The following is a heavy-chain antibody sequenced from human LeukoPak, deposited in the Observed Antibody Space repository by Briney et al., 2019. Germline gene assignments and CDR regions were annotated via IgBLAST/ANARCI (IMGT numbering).Heavy chain of an antibody. CDR2: NDREDDK. CDR1: GFSLRNSGVG. J-gene: IGHJ4*02. Sequence: SGPTLLNPTQTLTLTCTFSGFSLRNSGVGVGWILQPPGKALEWLATNDREDDKRYSASLKSRLTVTKDTSKKQVVLIMTKMDAVDTGTYYCAHKGGVGAHFDYWGQGTLVTVSS. D-gene: IGHD1-26*01. V-gene: IGHV2-5*02. CDR3: AHKGGVGAHFDY.